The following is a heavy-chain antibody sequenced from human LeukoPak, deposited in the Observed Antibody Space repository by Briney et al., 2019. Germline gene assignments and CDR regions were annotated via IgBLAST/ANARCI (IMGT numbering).Heavy chain of an antibody. CDR1: GGSISSGDYY. D-gene: IGHD2-21*02. V-gene: IGHV4-30-4*08. CDR2: IYYSGST. CDR3: ARDGGGLLFDP. Sequence: TTSQTLSLPCTVSGGSISSGDYYWNWIRQPPGKGLEWIGYIYYSGSTYYNPSLRSRVTISVDTSNNHFSLKLSSVTAADTAVYYCARDGGGLLFDPWGQGTLVTVSS. J-gene: IGHJ5*02.